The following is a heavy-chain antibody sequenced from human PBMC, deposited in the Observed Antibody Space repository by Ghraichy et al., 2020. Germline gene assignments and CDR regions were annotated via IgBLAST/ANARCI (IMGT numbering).Heavy chain of an antibody. D-gene: IGHD2-2*01. CDR2: TSFDGGNK. Sequence: GGSLRLSCAASGFTFSSYGMHWVRQAPGKGLDWVALTSFDGGNKNYADSVKGRFTISRDNPKNTLYLQMNSLRAEDTAVYYCAKGCLTSTRCSSPDYWGLGTLVTVSS. CDR3: AKGCLTSTRCSSPDY. V-gene: IGHV3-30*18. CDR1: GFTFSSYG. J-gene: IGHJ4*02.